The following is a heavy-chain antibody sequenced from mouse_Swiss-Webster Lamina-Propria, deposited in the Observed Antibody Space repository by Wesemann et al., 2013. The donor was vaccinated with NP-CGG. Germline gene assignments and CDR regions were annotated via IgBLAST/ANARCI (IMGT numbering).Heavy chain of an antibody. CDR3: ARDDYDYYAMDY. CDR1: GYAFTNYL. D-gene: IGHD2-4*01. V-gene: IGHV1-54*01. Sequence: QVQLQQSGAELVRPGTSVKVSCKASGYAFTNYLIEWVKQRPGQGLEWIGLINPGSGGTNYNEKFKGKATLTADKSSSTAYMQLSSLTSDDSAVYFCARDDYDYYAMDYWGQGTSVTVSS. CDR2: INPGSGGT. J-gene: IGHJ4*01.